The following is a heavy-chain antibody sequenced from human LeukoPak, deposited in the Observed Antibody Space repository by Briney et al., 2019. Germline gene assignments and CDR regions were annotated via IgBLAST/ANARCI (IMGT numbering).Heavy chain of an antibody. V-gene: IGHV4-34*01. CDR2: INHSGST. J-gene: IGHJ4*02. Sequence: SETLSLTCAVYGGSFSGYYWSWIRQPPGKGLEWIGEINHSGSTNYNPSLKSRVTISVDTSKNQFSLKLSSVTAADTAVYYCARSPSPGTYYYDSSGDCWGQGTLVTVSS. CDR1: GGSFSGYY. D-gene: IGHD3-22*01. CDR3: ARSPSPGTYYYDSSGDC.